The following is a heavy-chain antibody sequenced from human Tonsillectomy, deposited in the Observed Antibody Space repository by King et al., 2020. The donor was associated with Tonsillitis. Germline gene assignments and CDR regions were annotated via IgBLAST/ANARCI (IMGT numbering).Heavy chain of an antibody. Sequence: VQLVESGGGVVQPGGSLRLSCAASGFTFSNFGMHWVRQAPGKGLEWLAFIQLDGNVKYYEDSVKGRFTISRVNSKNTLYLQMNSLRPEATAVYYCVKALGAYCGNGGCSLDHGGPGTLITVSS. D-gene: IGHD2-21*01. CDR2: IQLDGNVK. CDR3: VKALGAYCGNGGCSLDH. V-gene: IGHV3-30*02. CDR1: GFTFSNFG. J-gene: IGHJ4*02.